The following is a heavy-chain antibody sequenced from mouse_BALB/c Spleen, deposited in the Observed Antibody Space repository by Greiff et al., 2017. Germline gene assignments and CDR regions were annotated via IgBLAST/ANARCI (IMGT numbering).Heavy chain of an antibody. CDR2: ISDGGSYT. V-gene: IGHV5-4*02. Sequence: EVMLVESGGGLVKPGGSLKLSCAASGFTFSDYYMYWVRQTPEKRLEWVATISDGGSYTYYPDSVKGRFTISRDNAKNNLYLQMSSLKSEDTAMYYCARERTSYGNYYAMDYWGQGTSGTVSS. D-gene: IGHD2-1*01. CDR1: GFTFSDYY. J-gene: IGHJ4*01. CDR3: ARERTSYGNYYAMDY.